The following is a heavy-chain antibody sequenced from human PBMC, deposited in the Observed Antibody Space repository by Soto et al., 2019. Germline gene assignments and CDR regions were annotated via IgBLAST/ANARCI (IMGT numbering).Heavy chain of an antibody. D-gene: IGHD4-17*01. J-gene: IGHJ4*02. Sequence: ASVKVSCKASGYIFTSYGISWVRQAPGQGLEWMGWMNPNSGNTGYAQKFQGRVTMTRNTSISTAYMELSSLRSEDTAVYYCARTLYGDNVDYWGQGTLVTVSS. V-gene: IGHV1-8*02. CDR1: GYIFTSYG. CDR3: ARTLYGDNVDY. CDR2: MNPNSGNT.